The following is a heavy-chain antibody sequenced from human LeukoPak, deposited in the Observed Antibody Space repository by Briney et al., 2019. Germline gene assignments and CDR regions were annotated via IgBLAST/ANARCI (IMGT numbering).Heavy chain of an antibody. CDR3: ARHYYYGSGSLETFDP. Sequence: PSETLSLTCNVSGGSISSSSYYWGWIRQPPGRGLEWIGTIYYSGSTYYNPSLKSRVTISVDTSKNQFSLKLSSVTAADTAVYYCARHYYYGSGSLETFDPWGQGTLVTVSS. V-gene: IGHV4-39*01. D-gene: IGHD3-10*01. CDR2: IYYSGST. J-gene: IGHJ5*02. CDR1: GGSISSSSYY.